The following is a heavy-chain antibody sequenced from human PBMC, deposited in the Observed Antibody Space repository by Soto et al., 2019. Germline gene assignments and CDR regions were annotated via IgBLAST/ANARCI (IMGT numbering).Heavy chain of an antibody. CDR1: AFTFSSNG. CDR3: AKEPLLSGWYYFDS. CDR2: ISGSDGST. J-gene: IGHJ4*02. V-gene: IGHV3-23*01. Sequence: EVQLLESGGGLVQPGGSLRLSCAASAFTFSSNGMSWVRQAPGKGLEWVSAISGSDGSTFYADSVKGRFTISRDKSKNTLLLQMNSLRADDTAVYYRAKEPLLSGWYYFDSWGQGTLVTVS. D-gene: IGHD6-19*01.